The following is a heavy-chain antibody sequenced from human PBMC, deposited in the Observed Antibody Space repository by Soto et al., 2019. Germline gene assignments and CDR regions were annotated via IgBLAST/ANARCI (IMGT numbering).Heavy chain of an antibody. V-gene: IGHV4-31*01. Sequence: QVRLQESGPGLVRRSETLSLTCTASGVSISSAGYYWSWIRHHPGKGLEWIGTTFYSASTYYNPSLKSATSISVDTSKNQFSLNLSSVTAADTAVYYCASPSMLRGVIAFDQWGPGIQVTVSS. CDR3: ASPSMLRGVIAFDQ. J-gene: IGHJ4*02. D-gene: IGHD3-10*01. CDR2: TFYSAST. CDR1: GVSISSAGYY.